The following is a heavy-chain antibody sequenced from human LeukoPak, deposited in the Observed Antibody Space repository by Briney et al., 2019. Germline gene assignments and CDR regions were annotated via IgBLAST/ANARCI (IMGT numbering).Heavy chain of an antibody. V-gene: IGHV3-23*01. CDR2: ISGSGGST. CDR3: AMSYYYDSSGYYYAFDI. D-gene: IGHD3-22*01. CDR1: GFTFSSYA. J-gene: IGHJ3*02. Sequence: GGSLRLSCAASGFTFSSYAMSWVRQAPGKGLEWVSAISGSGGSTYYADSVKGRFTISRDNSKNTLYLQMNSLRAEDTAVYYCAMSYYYDSSGYYYAFDIWGQGTMVTVSS.